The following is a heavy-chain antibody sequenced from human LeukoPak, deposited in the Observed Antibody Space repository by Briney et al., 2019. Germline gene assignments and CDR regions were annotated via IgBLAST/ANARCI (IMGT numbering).Heavy chain of an antibody. CDR2: INPNSGAT. CDR1: GYTLTDYY. D-gene: IGHD6-13*01. CDR3: ARGQEYSSSEI. V-gene: IGHV1-2*02. J-gene: IGHJ3*02. Sequence: ASVKVSCKASGYTLTDYYLHWVRQAPGQGLKWMGWINPNSGATDYAQSFQARVTMTRDTSISTAYMELSRLRSDDTAVYYCARGQEYSSSEIWGQGTMVTVSS.